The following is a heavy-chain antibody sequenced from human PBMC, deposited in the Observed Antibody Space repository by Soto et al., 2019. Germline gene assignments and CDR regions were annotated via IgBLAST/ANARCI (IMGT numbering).Heavy chain of an antibody. CDR1: GFIFRTYS. D-gene: IGHD3-10*01. Sequence: EEQLVESGGGLVKPGGSLRLSCAASGFIFRTYSMSWVRQAPGKGLEWVSSISSSGTYIFYTDSVKGRFTISRDNAKNSLYLQMNSVRAEDTAVYYCARDRARTTNAFDFWGQGTLVTVSS. J-gene: IGHJ3*01. CDR2: ISSSGTYI. V-gene: IGHV3-21*01. CDR3: ARDRARTTNAFDF.